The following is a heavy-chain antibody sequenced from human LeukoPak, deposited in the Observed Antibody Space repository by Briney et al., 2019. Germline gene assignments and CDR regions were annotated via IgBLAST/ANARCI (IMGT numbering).Heavy chain of an antibody. D-gene: IGHD4-17*01. CDR2: ISSIGATI. CDR3: ARVFIGDYGDYQFDY. Sequence: PGGSLRLSCAASGFTFSDYSMNWVRQATGKGLEWVSYISSIGATIYYADSVKGRFTISRDNAKNSLFLQMNSLRAEDTAVYYCARVFIGDYGDYQFDYWGQGTLVTVSS. CDR1: GFTFSDYS. J-gene: IGHJ4*02. V-gene: IGHV3-48*01.